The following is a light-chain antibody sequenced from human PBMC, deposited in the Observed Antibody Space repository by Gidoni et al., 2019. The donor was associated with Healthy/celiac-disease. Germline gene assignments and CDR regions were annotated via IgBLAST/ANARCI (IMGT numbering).Light chain of an antibody. J-gene: IGLJ2*01. CDR1: KLGAKY. CDR2: QDS. CDR3: QAWDSSTVV. V-gene: IGLV3-1*01. Sequence: SYELTQPPSVSVSPGQTASITCSGDKLGAKYACWYQQKQGQSPVLVIYQDSKPPSGIPERFSGSNSGNTATLTISGTQAMDEADYYCQAWDSSTVVFGGGTKLTVL.